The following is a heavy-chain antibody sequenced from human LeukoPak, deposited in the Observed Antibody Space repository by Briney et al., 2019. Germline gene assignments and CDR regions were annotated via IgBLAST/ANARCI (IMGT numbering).Heavy chain of an antibody. J-gene: IGHJ4*02. CDR2: ISGSGGST. Sequence: GGSLRLSCAASGFTFSSYAMSWVRQAPGKGLEWVSAISGSGGSTYYADSVKRRFTISRDNSKNTLYLQMNSLRAEDTAVYYCAKRRASGLAAAGTGVFDYWGQGTLVTVSS. CDR1: GFTFSSYA. CDR3: AKRRASGLAAAGTGVFDY. V-gene: IGHV3-23*01. D-gene: IGHD6-13*01.